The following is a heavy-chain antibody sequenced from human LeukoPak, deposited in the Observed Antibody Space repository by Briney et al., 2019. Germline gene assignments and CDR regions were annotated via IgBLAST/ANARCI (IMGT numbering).Heavy chain of an antibody. Sequence: SETLSLTCAVYGGSFSGYYWSWIRQPPGKGLEWIGEINHSGSTNYNPSLKSRVTISVDTSKNQFSLKLSSVTAADTAVYYCARAPHYYDSSGYQEHYFQHWGQGTLVTVSS. CDR2: INHSGST. CDR3: ARAPHYYDSSGYQEHYFQH. D-gene: IGHD3-22*01. V-gene: IGHV4-34*01. J-gene: IGHJ1*01. CDR1: GGSFSGYY.